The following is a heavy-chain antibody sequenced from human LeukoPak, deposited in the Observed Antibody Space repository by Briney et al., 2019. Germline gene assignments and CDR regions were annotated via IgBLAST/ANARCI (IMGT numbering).Heavy chain of an antibody. D-gene: IGHD6-19*01. V-gene: IGHV3-74*01. CDR1: GFTFSNYW. CDR3: ARVRSSGWSYFDY. Sequence: GGSLRLSCAASGFTFSNYWMHWVRQAPGKGLAWVSRINSDGSSTSYADSVKGRFTISRDHAKNTLYLQMNSLRAEDTAVYYCARVRSSGWSYFDYWGQGTLVTVSS. CDR2: INSDGSST. J-gene: IGHJ4*02.